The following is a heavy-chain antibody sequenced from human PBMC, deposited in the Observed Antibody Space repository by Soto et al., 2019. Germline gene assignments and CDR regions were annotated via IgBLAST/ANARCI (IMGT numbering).Heavy chain of an antibody. D-gene: IGHD6-13*01. CDR2: IDPSDSYT. J-gene: IGHJ4*02. CDR1: GYSFTSYW. CDR3: ERNPIRYSSSWTSDY. Sequence: GESLKISCNGSGYSFTSYWISWVRQMPGKGLEWMGRIDPSDSYTNYSPSFQGHVTISADKSISTAYLQWSSLKASDTAMYYCERNPIRYSSSWTSDYWGQGTLVTVYS. V-gene: IGHV5-10-1*01.